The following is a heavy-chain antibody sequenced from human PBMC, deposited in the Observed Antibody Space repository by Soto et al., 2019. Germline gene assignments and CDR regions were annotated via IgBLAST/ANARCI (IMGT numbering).Heavy chain of an antibody. J-gene: IGHJ4*02. CDR2: IKPDGSEK. CDR3: ATSARLLDY. CDR1: GFTFSRYW. V-gene: IGHV3-7*05. Sequence: SGGSLRLSCAAYGFTFSRYWMTWVRQAPGKGLEWVANIKPDGSEKYYVDSVKGRFTISRDNAENSLSLQMNSLRAEDTAVYYCATSARLLDYWGQGTLVTVSS. D-gene: IGHD2-15*01.